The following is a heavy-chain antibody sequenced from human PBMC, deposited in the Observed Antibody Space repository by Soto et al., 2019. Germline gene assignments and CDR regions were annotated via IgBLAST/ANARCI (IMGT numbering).Heavy chain of an antibody. V-gene: IGHV3-74*01. CDR3: AREAGWDNWNYEWFDP. Sequence: GGSLRLSCAASGFTFSSYWMHWVRQAPGKGLVWVSRINSDGSSTSYADSLKGRFTISRDNAKNTLYLQMNSLRAEDTAVYYCAREAGWDNWNYEWFDPWGQGTLVTVSS. CDR2: INSDGSST. CDR1: GFTFSSYW. J-gene: IGHJ5*02. D-gene: IGHD1-7*01.